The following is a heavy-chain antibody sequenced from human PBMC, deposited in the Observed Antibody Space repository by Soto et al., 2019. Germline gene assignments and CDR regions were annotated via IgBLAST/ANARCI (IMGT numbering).Heavy chain of an antibody. CDR1: GFSLTNTRMG. J-gene: IGHJ6*02. D-gene: IGHD3-16*01. CDR3: ARMWDRGEHYYYYGMDA. Sequence: QVTLKESGPVLVKPTETLTLTCTVSGFSLTNTRMGVSWIRQPPGKALEWLAHIFSNDEKSYSTSLKSRLTIPNDTYKSQVVLTVTNMDPVDTATYYCARMWDRGEHYYYYGMDAWGQGTTVTVSS. CDR2: IFSNDEK. V-gene: IGHV2-26*01.